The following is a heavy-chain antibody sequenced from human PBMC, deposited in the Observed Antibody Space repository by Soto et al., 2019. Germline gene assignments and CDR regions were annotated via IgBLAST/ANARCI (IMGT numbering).Heavy chain of an antibody. D-gene: IGHD2-15*01. Sequence: GGSLRLSCAASGFTFSSYAMSWVRQAPGKGLEWVSAISGSGGSTYYADSVKGRFTISRDNSKNTLYLQMNSLRAEDTAVYYCAKDLTEDIVVVVAATISYYFDYWGQGTLVTVSS. J-gene: IGHJ4*02. CDR3: AKDLTEDIVVVVAATISYYFDY. CDR2: ISGSGGST. CDR1: GFTFSSYA. V-gene: IGHV3-23*01.